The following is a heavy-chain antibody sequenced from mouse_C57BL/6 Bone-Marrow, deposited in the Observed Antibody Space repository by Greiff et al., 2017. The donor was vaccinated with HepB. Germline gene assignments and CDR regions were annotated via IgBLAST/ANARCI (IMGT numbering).Heavy chain of an antibody. CDR1: GFSLTSYG. CDR2: IWSGGST. Sequence: VHLVESGPGLVQPSQSLSITCTVSGFSLTSYGVHWVRQSPGKGLEWLGVIWSGGSTDYNAAFISRLSISKDNSKSQVFFKMNSLQADDTAIYYCASNSRQLRAPRFAYWGQGTLVTVSA. CDR3: ASNSRQLRAPRFAY. V-gene: IGHV2-2*01. D-gene: IGHD3-2*02. J-gene: IGHJ3*01.